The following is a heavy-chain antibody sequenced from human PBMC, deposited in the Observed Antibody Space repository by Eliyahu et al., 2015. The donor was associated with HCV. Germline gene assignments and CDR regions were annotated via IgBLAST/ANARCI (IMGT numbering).Heavy chain of an antibody. Sequence: QVQLVQSGAEVKKPGASVKVXCKASGYTFTGYYMHWVRXAPGQGLXWMGWINPNSGGTNYAQKFQGRVTMTRDTSISTAYMELSRLRSDDTAVYYCAREKGGLVVVPAAISWFDPWGQGTLVTVSS. V-gene: IGHV1-2*02. CDR1: GYTFTGYY. CDR3: AREKGGLVVVPAAISWFDP. D-gene: IGHD2-2*02. CDR2: INPNSGGT. J-gene: IGHJ5*02.